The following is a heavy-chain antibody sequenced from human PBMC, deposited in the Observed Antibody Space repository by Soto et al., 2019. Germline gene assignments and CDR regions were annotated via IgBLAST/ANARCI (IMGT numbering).Heavy chain of an antibody. Sequence: ASVKVSCKASGGTFSSYAISWVRQAPGQGLEWMGGIIPIFGTANYAQKFQGRVTITADESTSTAYMELSSLRSEDTAVYYCARDSTAAAGTPPQHWGQGTLVTVSS. CDR2: IIPIFGTA. J-gene: IGHJ1*01. D-gene: IGHD6-13*01. CDR1: GGTFSSYA. CDR3: ARDSTAAAGTPPQH. V-gene: IGHV1-69*13.